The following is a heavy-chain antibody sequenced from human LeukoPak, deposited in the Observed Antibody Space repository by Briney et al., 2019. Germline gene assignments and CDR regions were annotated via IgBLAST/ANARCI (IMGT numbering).Heavy chain of an antibody. Sequence: ASVKVSCKVSGYTLTELSMHWVRQAPGKGLEWMGGFDPEDGETIYAQKFQGRVTMTEDTSTDTAYMELSSLRSEDTAVYYCATVLPFLLGTLTAGTFDPWGQGTLVIVSS. D-gene: IGHD1-14*01. CDR2: FDPEDGET. V-gene: IGHV1-24*01. CDR3: ATVLPFLLGTLTAGTFDP. J-gene: IGHJ5*02. CDR1: GYTLTELS.